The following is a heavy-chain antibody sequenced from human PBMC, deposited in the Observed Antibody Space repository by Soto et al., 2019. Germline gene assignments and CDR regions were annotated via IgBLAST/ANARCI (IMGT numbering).Heavy chain of an antibody. CDR2: ISSGSSNI. Sequence: EVQLVESGGGLVKPGGSLTLSCAASGFAFRRYNMNWFRQAPGKGLEWGACISSGSSNIYYADSGKGRFTISRDNAKNSLFLQMDSLRAEDSAVYYCASATVVAATFDFWGQGTLVTVSS. J-gene: IGHJ4*02. V-gene: IGHV3-21*01. CDR1: GFAFRRYN. CDR3: ASATVVAATFDF. D-gene: IGHD2-15*01.